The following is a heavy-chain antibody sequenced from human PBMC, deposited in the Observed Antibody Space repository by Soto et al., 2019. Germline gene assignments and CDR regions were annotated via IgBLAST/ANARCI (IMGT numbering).Heavy chain of an antibody. D-gene: IGHD5-12*01. J-gene: IGHJ4*02. Sequence: GGSLRLSCAVSGFTFSSYAMGWVRQAPGKGLEWVSTVSSSGSGTYYTDSMKGRFTISRDNSKSTLFLQMNSLRAEDTALYYCARVHSLGGYVTKVFDSWGRGTLVTVSS. CDR1: GFTFSSYA. CDR2: VSSSGSGT. V-gene: IGHV3-23*01. CDR3: ARVHSLGGYVTKVFDS.